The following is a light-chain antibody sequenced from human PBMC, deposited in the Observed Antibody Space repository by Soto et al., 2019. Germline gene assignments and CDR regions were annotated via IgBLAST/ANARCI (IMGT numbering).Light chain of an antibody. J-gene: IGLJ2*01. CDR2: NVY. CDR3: NSYTSSSTLV. CDR1: SSDVGGYNF. V-gene: IGLV2-14*03. Sequence: QSALTQPASVSGSPGXSITISCTGTSSDVGGYNFVSWYQQHPGKAPKLMLYNVYDRPSGISHRFSGSRSGNTASLTISGLQAEDEANYYCNSYTSSSTLVFGGGTKLTVL.